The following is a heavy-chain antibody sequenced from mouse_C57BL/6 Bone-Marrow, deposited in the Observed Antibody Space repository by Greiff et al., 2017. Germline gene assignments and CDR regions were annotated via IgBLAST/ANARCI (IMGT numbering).Heavy chain of an antibody. J-gene: IGHJ3*01. CDR1: GFTFSDAW. Sequence: EVLLVESGGGLVQPGGSMKLSCAASGFTFSDAWMDWVRQSPEKGLEWVAEIRNKANNHATYYAESVKGRFTISRDDSNSSVYLQITSLRAEDTGIYYCTVGNYDYDEGPSLAYGGQGTLVTVSA. CDR2: IRNKANNHAT. V-gene: IGHV6-6*01. CDR3: TVGNYDYDEGPSLAY. D-gene: IGHD2-4*01.